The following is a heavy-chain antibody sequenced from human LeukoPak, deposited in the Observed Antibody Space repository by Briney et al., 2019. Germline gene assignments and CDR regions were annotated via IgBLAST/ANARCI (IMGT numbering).Heavy chain of an antibody. CDR1: GFTFNSYW. V-gene: IGHV3-7*01. CDR3: ARGGSSYDY. CDR2: IKQDGSGK. Sequence: GGSLRLSCAASGFTFNSYWMTWVRQAPGKGLEWVANIKQDGSGKYYVDSVKGRFTISRDNAKSSLYLQMNSLRAEDTAVYYCARGGSSYDYWGQGTLVTVSS. D-gene: IGHD6-6*01. J-gene: IGHJ4*02.